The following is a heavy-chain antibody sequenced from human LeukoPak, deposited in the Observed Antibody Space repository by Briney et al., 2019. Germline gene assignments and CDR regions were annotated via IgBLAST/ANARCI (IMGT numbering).Heavy chain of an antibody. CDR1: GFTVSNYA. D-gene: IGHD1-26*01. CDR2: ISGSGAST. J-gene: IGHJ3*02. V-gene: IGHV3-23*01. CDR3: AKDKSGGWELLRDHDAFDI. Sequence: GRSLRLSCAASGFTVSNYAMSWVRQDPGKGLEWVSSISGSGASTYYADSVKGRFTISRDNSKNTLYLQMNSLRAEDTALYYCAKDKSGGWELLRDHDAFDIWGQGTMVTVSS.